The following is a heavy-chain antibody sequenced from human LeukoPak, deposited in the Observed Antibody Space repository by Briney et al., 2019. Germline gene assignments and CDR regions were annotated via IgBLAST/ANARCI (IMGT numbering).Heavy chain of an antibody. Sequence: SETLSLTCAVYGGSFSGYYWSWIRQPPGKGREWIGEINHSGSTNYNPSLKSRVTISVDTSKNQFSLKLSSVTAADTAVYYCARRTQWLRFGGFDYWGQGTLVTVSS. D-gene: IGHD5-12*01. CDR1: GGSFSGYY. CDR3: ARRTQWLRFGGFDY. CDR2: INHSGST. V-gene: IGHV4-34*01. J-gene: IGHJ4*02.